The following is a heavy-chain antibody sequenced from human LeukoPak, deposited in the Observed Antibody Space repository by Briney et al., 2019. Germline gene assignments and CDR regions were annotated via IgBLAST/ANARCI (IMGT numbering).Heavy chain of an antibody. V-gene: IGHV3-9*01. Sequence: GRSLRLSCAASGFTFDDYAMHWVRQAPGKGLEWVSGISWNSGSIGYADSVKGRFTISRDNAKNSLYLQMNSLRAEDTAVYYCARATVVSPNYWGQGTLVTVSS. J-gene: IGHJ4*02. CDR3: ARATVVSPNY. CDR2: ISWNSGSI. CDR1: GFTFDDYA. D-gene: IGHD4-23*01.